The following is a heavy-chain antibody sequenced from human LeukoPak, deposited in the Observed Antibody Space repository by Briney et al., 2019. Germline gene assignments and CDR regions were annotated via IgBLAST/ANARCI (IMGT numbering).Heavy chain of an antibody. CDR3: AKTPHYDFSVGRFSARLWYFDY. D-gene: IGHD3-3*01. CDR1: GFTFNNYG. CDR2: VSGGGGST. J-gene: IGHJ4*02. Sequence: GGSLRLSCAGSGFTFNNYGMSWVRQAPGKGLEWVSSVSGGGGSTYYADSVKGRFTISRDNSKDTLYLQMKSLRAEDTAVYYCAKTPHYDFSVGRFSARLWYFDYWGQGTLVTVSS. V-gene: IGHV3-23*01.